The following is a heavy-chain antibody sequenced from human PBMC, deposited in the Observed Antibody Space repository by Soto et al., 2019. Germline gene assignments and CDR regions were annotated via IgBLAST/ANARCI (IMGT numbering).Heavy chain of an antibody. CDR1: GGSISSSSYY. J-gene: IGHJ4*02. CDR3: ASGMTTVTTLDY. V-gene: IGHV4-39*01. D-gene: IGHD4-17*01. CDR2: IYYSGST. Sequence: PSETLSLTCTVSGGSISSSSYYWGWIRQPPGKGLEWIGSIYYSGSTYYNPSLKSRVTISVDTSKNQFSLKLSSVTAADTAVYYCASGMTTVTTLDYWGQGTLVTVSS.